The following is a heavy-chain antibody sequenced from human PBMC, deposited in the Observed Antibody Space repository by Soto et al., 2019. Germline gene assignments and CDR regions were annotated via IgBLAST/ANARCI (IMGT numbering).Heavy chain of an antibody. J-gene: IGHJ4*02. V-gene: IGHV1-3*01. CDR2: INAGNGNT. Sequence: ASVKVSCKASGYTFTSYAMHWVRQAPGQRLEWMGWINAGNGNTKYSQKFQGRVTITRDTSASTAYMELSSLRSEDTAVYYCVSFKGIAARPAYYFDYWGQGTLVTVSS. D-gene: IGHD6-6*01. CDR3: VSFKGIAARPAYYFDY. CDR1: GYTFTSYA.